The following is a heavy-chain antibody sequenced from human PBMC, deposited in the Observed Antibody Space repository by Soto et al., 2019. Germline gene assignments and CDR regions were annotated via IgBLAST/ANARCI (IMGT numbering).Heavy chain of an antibody. CDR1: GFTFSSYA. D-gene: IGHD3-22*01. Sequence: GGSLRLSCAASGFTFSSYAMSWVRQAPGKGLEWVSAISGSGGSTYYADSVKGRFTISRDNSKNTLYLQTNSLRAEDTAVYYCAKVVHDSSGYYYGRYYYYGMDVWGQGTTVTVSS. J-gene: IGHJ6*02. CDR3: AKVVHDSSGYYYGRYYYYGMDV. V-gene: IGHV3-23*01. CDR2: ISGSGGST.